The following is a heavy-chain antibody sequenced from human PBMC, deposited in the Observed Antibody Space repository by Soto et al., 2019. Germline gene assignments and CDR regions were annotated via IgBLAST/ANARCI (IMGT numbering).Heavy chain of an antibody. D-gene: IGHD2-15*01. CDR3: AREGYCSSGSCALYSHEFFGMDV. J-gene: IGHJ6*02. CDR2: ISTYNENT. V-gene: IGHV1-18*01. Sequence: ASVKVSCKASRYTFTRYGISWVRQAPGQGLEWMGWISTYNENTKYAQNFQGRVTLTTDTSTSTAYMELRSLTSDDTAVYYCAREGYCSSGSCALYSHEFFGMDVWGQGTTVTVSS. CDR1: RYTFTRYG.